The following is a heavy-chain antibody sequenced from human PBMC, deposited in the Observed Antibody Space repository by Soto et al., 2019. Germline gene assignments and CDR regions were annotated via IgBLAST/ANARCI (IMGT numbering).Heavy chain of an antibody. Sequence: SETLSLTCTVSGGSISSYYWSWIRQPPGKGLEWIGYIHYSGSTNYNPSLKSRVTVSVDTSKNQFSLKLSSVTAADTAVYYCARVYCSTTTCYDLFDYWGQGILVTVS. J-gene: IGHJ4*02. CDR1: GGSISSYY. CDR2: IHYSGST. D-gene: IGHD2-2*01. CDR3: ARVYCSTTTCYDLFDY. V-gene: IGHV4-59*08.